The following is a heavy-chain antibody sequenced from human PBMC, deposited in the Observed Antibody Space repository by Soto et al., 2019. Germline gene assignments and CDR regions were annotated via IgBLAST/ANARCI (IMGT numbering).Heavy chain of an antibody. D-gene: IGHD3-10*01. CDR3: ANVNSWFGELSPYYGMDV. J-gene: IGHJ6*02. Sequence: EVHLLESGGGLVQRGGSLRLSCVASRFTFRNYAMTWVRRAPGKGLEWVSVIGGSGDTTFYADSVKGRFTISRDNSKDTLYLQMSSLRGEAAAVYYCANVNSWFGELSPYYGMDVWGQGTTVTVSS. CDR1: RFTFRNYA. V-gene: IGHV3-23*01. CDR2: IGGSGDTT.